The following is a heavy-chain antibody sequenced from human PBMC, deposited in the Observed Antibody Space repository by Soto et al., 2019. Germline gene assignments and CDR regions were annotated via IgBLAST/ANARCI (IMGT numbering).Heavy chain of an antibody. CDR2: INAGNGNT. CDR1: GYTFTSYA. Sequence: QVQLVQSGAEVKKPGASVKVSCKASGYTFTSYATHWVRQAPGQRLEWMGWINAGNGNTKYSQKFQGRVTITRDTSASTAYMELSSLRSQDTAVYYCAREAKADIVLMSYWGQGTLVTVSS. V-gene: IGHV1-3*01. CDR3: AREAKADIVLMSY. J-gene: IGHJ4*02. D-gene: IGHD2-8*01.